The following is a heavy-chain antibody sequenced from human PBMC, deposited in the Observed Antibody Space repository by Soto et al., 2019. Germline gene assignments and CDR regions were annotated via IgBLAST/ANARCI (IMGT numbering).Heavy chain of an antibody. CDR1: GYTFTSYG. CDR2: ISAYNGNT. CDR3: ARERVDIVVVPAATRIYGMDV. Sequence: GASVKVSCKASGYTFTSYGISWVRQAPGQGLEWMGWISAYNGNTNYAQKLQGRVTMTTDTSTSTAYMELRSLRSDDTAVYYCARERVDIVVVPAATRIYGMDVWGLGTTVTVSS. D-gene: IGHD2-2*01. V-gene: IGHV1-18*04. J-gene: IGHJ6*02.